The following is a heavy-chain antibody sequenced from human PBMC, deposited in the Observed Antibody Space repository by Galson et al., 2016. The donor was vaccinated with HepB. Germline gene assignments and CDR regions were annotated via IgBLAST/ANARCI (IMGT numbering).Heavy chain of an antibody. Sequence: SLRLSCAASGFTFSAYSMTWVRQAPGRGLEWVSCISKTSAIMLYADTVKGRFTVSRDDVGNTLYLQMNSLRVEDTAVYYCAKDSSGWSRDYWGQGTLVTVSS. CDR1: GFTFSAYS. D-gene: IGHD6-19*01. CDR3: AKDSSGWSRDY. J-gene: IGHJ4*02. CDR2: ISKTSAIM. V-gene: IGHV3-48*04.